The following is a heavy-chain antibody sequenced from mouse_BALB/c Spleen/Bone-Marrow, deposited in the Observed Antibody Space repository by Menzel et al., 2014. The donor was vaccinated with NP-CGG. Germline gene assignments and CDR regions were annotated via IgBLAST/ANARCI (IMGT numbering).Heavy chain of an antibody. CDR1: GYSFTGYT. V-gene: IGHV1-18*01. J-gene: IGHJ4*01. CDR2: INPYNGGT. CDR3: ARRNDYDGGASTAMDY. D-gene: IGHD2-4*01. Sequence: EVKLMESGPELVKPGASMKISCKASGYSFTGYTMNWVKQSHGKNLEWIGLINPYNGGTNYNQRFKGKATLTVDKSSSTAYMELLSLTSEDSAVDYCARRNDYDGGASTAMDYWGQGTSVTVSS.